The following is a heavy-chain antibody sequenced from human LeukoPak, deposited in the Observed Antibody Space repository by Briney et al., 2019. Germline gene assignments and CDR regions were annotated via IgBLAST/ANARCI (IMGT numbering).Heavy chain of an antibody. Sequence: SVKVSCKASGGTFSSCAISWVRQAPGQGLEWMGGIIPIFGTANYAQKFQGRVTITTDESTSTAYMELSSLRSEDTAVYYCAVLLWFGELLPARNNWFDPWGQGTLVTVSS. V-gene: IGHV1-69*05. CDR3: AVLLWFGELLPARNNWFDP. D-gene: IGHD3-10*01. CDR1: GGTFSSCA. CDR2: IIPIFGTA. J-gene: IGHJ5*02.